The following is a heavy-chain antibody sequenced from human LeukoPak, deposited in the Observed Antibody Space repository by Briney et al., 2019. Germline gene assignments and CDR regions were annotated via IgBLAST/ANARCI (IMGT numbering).Heavy chain of an antibody. D-gene: IGHD6-13*01. CDR2: IYPGDSDT. CDR1: GYSFTSYW. CDR3: ARQSAYSSSPNY. Sequence: PGESLNISCKGSGYSFTSYWIGWVRQMPGKGREWMGIIYPGDSDTTYSPSFQCQVTISADKSISTAYLQWSSLKASDTAMYDCARQSAYSSSPNYWGQGSLVTVSS. J-gene: IGHJ4*02. V-gene: IGHV5-51*01.